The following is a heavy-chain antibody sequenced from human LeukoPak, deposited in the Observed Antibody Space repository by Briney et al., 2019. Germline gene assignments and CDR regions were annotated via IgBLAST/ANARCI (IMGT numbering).Heavy chain of an antibody. Sequence: GGSLRLSCAASGFTFSSYSMNWVRQAPGKGLEWVSSISSSGSTICYADSVKGRFTISRDNAKNSLYLQMNSLRAEDTAVYYCATNPGYSSSWYDYWGQGTLVTVSS. J-gene: IGHJ4*02. CDR2: ISSSGSTI. V-gene: IGHV3-48*04. CDR1: GFTFSSYS. CDR3: ATNPGYSSSWYDY. D-gene: IGHD6-13*01.